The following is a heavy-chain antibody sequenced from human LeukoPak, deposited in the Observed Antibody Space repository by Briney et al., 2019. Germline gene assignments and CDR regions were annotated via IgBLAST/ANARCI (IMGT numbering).Heavy chain of an antibody. J-gene: IGHJ4*02. CDR2: ISVYNGNT. CDR3: ARTKPKNMVRGLIMRRESRYYFDY. CDR1: GYTFTSYG. Sequence: ASVKVSCKASGYTFTSYGISWVRQAPGQGLEWMGWISVYNGNTNYAQKLQSRVTMTTDTSTSTAYMELRSLRSDDTAVYYCARTKPKNMVRGLIMRRESRYYFDYWGQGTLVTVSS. D-gene: IGHD3-10*01. V-gene: IGHV1-18*01.